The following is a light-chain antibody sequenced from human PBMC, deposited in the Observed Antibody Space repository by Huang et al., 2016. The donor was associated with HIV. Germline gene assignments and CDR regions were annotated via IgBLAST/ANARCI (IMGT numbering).Light chain of an antibody. Sequence: IQMIQSPSTLSASVGDRVTITCRASQTISTWLAWYPRRPEQAPKLLNYKESSLQSGVPAMFSGSGSGTDFTLTISSLQPDAFATYYCQHYGTSSITFGQGKRLDIK. J-gene: IGKJ5*01. CDR1: QTISTW. V-gene: IGKV1-5*03. CDR3: QHYGTSSIT. CDR2: KES.